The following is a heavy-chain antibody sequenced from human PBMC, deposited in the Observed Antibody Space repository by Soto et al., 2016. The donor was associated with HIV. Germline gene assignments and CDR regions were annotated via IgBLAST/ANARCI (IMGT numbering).Heavy chain of an antibody. J-gene: IGHJ6*02. CDR3: ARESGGGAKYNYYGMDV. CDR2: IKQDGSEK. D-gene: IGHD3-16*01. CDR1: GFTFSSYW. Sequence: EVQLVESGGGLVQPGGSLRLSCAASGFTFSSYWMSWVRQAPGKGLEWVANIKQDGSEKNYVDSVKGRFTISRDNAKKSLYLEMKSLRVEDTAVYYCARESGGGAKYNYYGMDVWGQGTTVTVSS. V-gene: IGHV3-7*04.